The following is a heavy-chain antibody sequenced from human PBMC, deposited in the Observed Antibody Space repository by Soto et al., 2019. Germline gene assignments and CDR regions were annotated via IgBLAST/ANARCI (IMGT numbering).Heavy chain of an antibody. J-gene: IGHJ4*02. CDR3: ARVTGGYYGSGSYIDY. CDR2: ISSSSSYI. D-gene: IGHD3-10*01. V-gene: IGHV3-21*01. Sequence: GGSLRLSCAASGFTFSSYSMNWVRQAPGKGLEWVSSISSSSSYIYYADSVKGRFTISRDNAKNSLYLQMNSLRAEDTAVYYCARVTGGYYGSGSYIDYWGQGTLVTVSS. CDR1: GFTFSSYS.